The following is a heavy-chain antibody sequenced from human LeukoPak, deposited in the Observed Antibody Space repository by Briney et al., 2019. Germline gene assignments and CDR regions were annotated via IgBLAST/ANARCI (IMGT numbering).Heavy chain of an antibody. V-gene: IGHV3-23*01. CDR1: GFTFTSYA. J-gene: IGHJ4*02. Sequence: GGSLRLSCAASGFTFTSYAMTWVRQAPGKGLEWVSVISTSGGITYYADSVRGRFTISRDNSKNTLYLQMNSLRAEDTAVYYCAKGYTGTYDYWGQGTLVTVTS. D-gene: IGHD1-26*01. CDR2: ISTSGGIT. CDR3: AKGYTGTYDY.